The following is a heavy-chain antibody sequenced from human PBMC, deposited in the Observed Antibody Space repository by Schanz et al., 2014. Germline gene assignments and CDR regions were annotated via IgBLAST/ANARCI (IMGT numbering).Heavy chain of an antibody. CDR1: GFSFNNYW. Sequence: EVQLVESGGGLVQPGGSLRLSCAASGFSFNNYWMTWFRQAPGKGLEWVANIKGDSSEKNYVDSVKGRFTLSRDNAKNSMYLQMNSLRVEDTAVYYCARDPNSVNEIDYWGQGTLVTVSS. D-gene: IGHD5-12*01. CDR2: IKGDSSEK. CDR3: ARDPNSVNEIDY. J-gene: IGHJ4*02. V-gene: IGHV3-7*03.